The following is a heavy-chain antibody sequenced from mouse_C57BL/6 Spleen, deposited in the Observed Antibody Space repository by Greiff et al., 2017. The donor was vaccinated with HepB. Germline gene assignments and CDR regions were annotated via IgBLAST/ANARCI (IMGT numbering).Heavy chain of an antibody. CDR3: AREGITTEDYEFDWYFDV. J-gene: IGHJ1*03. D-gene: IGHD1-1*01. V-gene: IGHV3-6*01. CDR1: GYSITSGYY. CDR2: ISYDGSN. Sequence: EVQLQESGPGLVKPSQSLSLTCSVTGYSITSGYYWNWIRQFPGNKLEWMGYISYDGSNNYNPSLKNRISITRDTSKNQFFLKLNSVTTEDTATYYCAREGITTEDYEFDWYFDVWGTGTTVTVSS.